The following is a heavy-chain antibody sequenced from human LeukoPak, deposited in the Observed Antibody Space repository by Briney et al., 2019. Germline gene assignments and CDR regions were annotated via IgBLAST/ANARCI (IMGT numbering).Heavy chain of an antibody. CDR2: IYTSGST. J-gene: IGHJ4*02. V-gene: IGHV4-61*02. CDR3: AREGLAYSSSSDY. CDR1: GGSISSGSYY. Sequence: SETLSLTCTVSGGSISSGSYYWSWIRQPAGKGLEWIGRIYTSGSTNYNPSLESRVTISVDTSKNQFSLKLSSVTAADTAVYYCAREGLAYSSSSDYWGQGTLVTVSS. D-gene: IGHD6-6*01.